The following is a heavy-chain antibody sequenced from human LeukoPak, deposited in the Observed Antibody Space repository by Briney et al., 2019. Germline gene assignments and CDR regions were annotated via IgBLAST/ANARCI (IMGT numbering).Heavy chain of an antibody. J-gene: IGHJ4*02. CDR2: ISWDGGST. V-gene: IGHV3-43*01. Sequence: GRSLRLSCAASGFIFSSYAMHWVRQAPGKGLEWVSLISWDGGSTYYADSVKGRFTISRDNSKNSLYLQMNSLRTEDTALYYCAKDKSRDCYDSSGYYFDYWGQGTLVTVSS. D-gene: IGHD3-22*01. CDR3: AKDKSRDCYDSSGYYFDY. CDR1: GFIFSSYA.